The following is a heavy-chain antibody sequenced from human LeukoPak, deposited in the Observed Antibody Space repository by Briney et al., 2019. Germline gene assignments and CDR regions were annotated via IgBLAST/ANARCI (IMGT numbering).Heavy chain of an antibody. CDR3: ARDRSGDIVVVPAAMTPYYYYGMDV. CDR2: ISYDGSNK. CDR1: GFTFSSYG. D-gene: IGHD2-2*01. Sequence: GGSLRLSCAASGFTFSSYGMHWVRQAPGKGLEWVAVISYDGSNKYYADSVKGRFTISRDNSENTLYLQMNSLRAEDTAVYYCARDRSGDIVVVPAAMTPYYYYGMDVWGQGTTVTVSS. J-gene: IGHJ6*02. V-gene: IGHV3-30*03.